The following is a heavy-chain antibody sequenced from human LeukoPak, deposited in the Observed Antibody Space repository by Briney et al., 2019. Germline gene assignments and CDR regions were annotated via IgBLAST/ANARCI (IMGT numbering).Heavy chain of an antibody. Sequence: PGGSLRLSCAASGFTFSSYAMSWVRQAPGKGLEWVSAISGSGGSTYYADSVKGRFTISRDNSKNTLYLQMNSLRAEDTAVYYCAKDTFWDMIVVVIWVGGFDYWGQGTLVTVSS. CDR3: AKDTFWDMIVVVIWVGGFDY. V-gene: IGHV3-23*01. D-gene: IGHD3-22*01. CDR2: ISGSGGST. CDR1: GFTFSSYA. J-gene: IGHJ4*02.